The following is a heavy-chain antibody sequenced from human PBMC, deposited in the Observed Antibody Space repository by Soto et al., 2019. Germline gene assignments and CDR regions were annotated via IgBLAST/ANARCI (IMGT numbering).Heavy chain of an antibody. CDR3: AAVLVRGGRDTAMDDGYYYYGMDV. J-gene: IGHJ6*02. Sequence: SVKVSCKASGFTFTSSAMQWVRQARGQRLEWIGWIVVGSGNTNYAQKLQERVTITRDMSTSTANKELSSLRSEDTAVFYFAAVLVRGGRDTAMDDGYYYYGMDVWGQGTTVTVSS. V-gene: IGHV1-58*02. CDR1: GFTFTSSA. CDR2: IVVGSGNT. D-gene: IGHD5-18*01.